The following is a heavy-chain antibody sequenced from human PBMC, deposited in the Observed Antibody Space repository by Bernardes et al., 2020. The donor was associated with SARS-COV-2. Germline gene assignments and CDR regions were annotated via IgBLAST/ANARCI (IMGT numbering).Heavy chain of an antibody. D-gene: IGHD6-13*01. CDR2: INTNTGNP. Sequence: ASVKASCKAFGYTFTSYAMDWVRQAPGQGLEWMGWINTNTGNPTYAQGFTGRFVFSLDTSVSTAYLQISSLKAEDTAVYYCARSDSSSWYGSSDYWGQGTLVTVSS. V-gene: IGHV7-4-1*02. CDR3: ARSDSSSWYGSSDY. J-gene: IGHJ4*02. CDR1: GYTFTSYA.